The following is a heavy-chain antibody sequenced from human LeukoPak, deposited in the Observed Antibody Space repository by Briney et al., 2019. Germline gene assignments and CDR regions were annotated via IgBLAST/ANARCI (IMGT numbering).Heavy chain of an antibody. D-gene: IGHD3-10*01. Sequence: PGGSLRLSCAASGFTFSTHWMYWVRQAPGKEFVWASRISGDGSLTSYADSVRGRFTISRDNAKETLYLQMTSLRVEDTAVYSCASLLTPYHGSGGGGVDVWGQGTTVTVSS. V-gene: IGHV3-74*01. CDR1: GFTFSTHW. CDR2: ISGDGSLT. J-gene: IGHJ6*02. CDR3: ASLLTPYHGSGGGGVDV.